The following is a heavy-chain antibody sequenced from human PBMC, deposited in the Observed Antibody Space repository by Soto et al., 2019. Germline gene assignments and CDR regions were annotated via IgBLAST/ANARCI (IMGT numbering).Heavy chain of an antibody. CDR2: IYHSGST. V-gene: IGHV4-30-2*01. J-gene: IGHJ5*02. Sequence: QLQLQESGSGLVKPSQTLSLTCAVSGGSISSGGYSWNWIRQPPGKGLEWIGYIYHSGSTYYNPSLKSRVTISVDKSKNPFSLKLNTVPAADTAVYYCARDQLEGNWFDPWGQGTLVTVSS. D-gene: IGHD1-1*01. CDR1: GGSISSGGYS. CDR3: ARDQLEGNWFDP.